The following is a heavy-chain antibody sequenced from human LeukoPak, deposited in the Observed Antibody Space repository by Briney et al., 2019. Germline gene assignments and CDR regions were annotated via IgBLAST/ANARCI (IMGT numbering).Heavy chain of an antibody. CDR3: ARLILGYSYDIDSYYYYMDV. CDR2: IYYSGST. Sequence: SETLSLTCTVSGGSISSSSYYWGWIRQPPGKGLEWIGSIYYSGSTYYNPSLKSRVTISVDTSKNQFSLKLSSVTAADTAVYYCARLILGYSYDIDSYYYYMDVWGKGTTVTVSS. V-gene: IGHV4-39*01. D-gene: IGHD5-18*01. CDR1: GGSISSSSYY. J-gene: IGHJ6*03.